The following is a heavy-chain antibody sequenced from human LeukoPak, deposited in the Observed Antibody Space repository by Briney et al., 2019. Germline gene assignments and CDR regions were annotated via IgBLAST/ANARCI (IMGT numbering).Heavy chain of an antibody. CDR1: GFTFSSSA. CDR3: ARADGYNLDY. CDR2: ISGSGTTI. Sequence: GGSLRLSCAASGFTFSSSAISWVRQAPGKGLEWVAAISGSGTTIYYADSVKGRFTISRDNAKNSLYLQMNSLRDEDTAVYYCARADGYNLDYWGQGTLVTVSS. J-gene: IGHJ4*02. V-gene: IGHV3-48*02. D-gene: IGHD5-24*01.